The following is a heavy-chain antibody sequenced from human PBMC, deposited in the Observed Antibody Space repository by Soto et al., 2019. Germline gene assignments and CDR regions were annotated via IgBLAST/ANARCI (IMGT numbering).Heavy chain of an antibody. CDR2: IHLSGTI. V-gene: IGHV4-30-4*08. Sequence: QVQVQESGPGLVKPSQTLSLTCTVSGGSLSSGDRYWSWILQVPGKGMQWIGCIHLSGTIYYNPALKSRVSISVDTSQNQFSLRLTSVTATDTAIYYCASGGDAYKAGYWGQGTLVTVSS. CDR1: GGSLSSGDRY. D-gene: IGHD2-21*01. CDR3: ASGGDAYKAGY. J-gene: IGHJ4*02.